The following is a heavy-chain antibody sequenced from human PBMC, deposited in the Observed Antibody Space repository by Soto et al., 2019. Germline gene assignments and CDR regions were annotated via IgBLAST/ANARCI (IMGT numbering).Heavy chain of an antibody. Sequence: GGSLSPSCAASGFTFSSYSINWVRQAPGKGLEWVSSISSSSSYIYYADSVKGRFTISRDNAKNSLYLQMNSLRAEDTAVYYCATFYGSGSYALDYWGQGTLVTVYS. J-gene: IGHJ4*02. V-gene: IGHV3-21*01. D-gene: IGHD3-10*01. CDR2: ISSSSSYI. CDR3: ATFYGSGSYALDY. CDR1: GFTFSSYS.